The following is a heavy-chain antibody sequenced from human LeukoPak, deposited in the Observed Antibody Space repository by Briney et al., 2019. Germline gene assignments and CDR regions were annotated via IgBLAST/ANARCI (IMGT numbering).Heavy chain of an antibody. Sequence: SETLSLTCNVSGGSISRHYWSWIRQPPGKGLKWIGYIYYSGSTNYNTSLKSRVTISVDTSKNQSSLKLSSVTAADTAVYYCSRDIRAGTTLDSWGQGTLVTVSS. V-gene: IGHV4-59*11. CDR2: IYYSGST. D-gene: IGHD1-7*01. CDR3: SRDIRAGTTLDS. J-gene: IGHJ5*01. CDR1: GGSISRHY.